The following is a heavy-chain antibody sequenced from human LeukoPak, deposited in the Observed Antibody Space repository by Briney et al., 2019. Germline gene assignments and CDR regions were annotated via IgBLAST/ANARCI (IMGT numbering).Heavy chain of an antibody. CDR3: ARMATINYYYYGMDV. CDR1: GFTFSSYG. V-gene: IGHV3-33*01. J-gene: IGHJ6*02. D-gene: IGHD5-12*01. CDR2: IWYDGSNK. Sequence: GGSLRLSCAASGFTFSSYGMHWVRQAPGKGLEWVAVIWYDGSNKYYADSVKGRFTISRDNSKNTLYLQMNRLRAEDTAVYYCARMATINYYYYGMDVWGQGTTVTVSS.